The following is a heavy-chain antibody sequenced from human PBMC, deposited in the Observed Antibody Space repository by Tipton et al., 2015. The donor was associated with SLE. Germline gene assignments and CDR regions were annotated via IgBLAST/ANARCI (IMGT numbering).Heavy chain of an antibody. CDR3: AKFEKTTDFYLDS. CDR1: GFTFSSYA. Sequence: SLRLSCATSGFTFSSYALSWVRRAPGKGLEWVSAISGGGGSTYYADFVKGRFSISIDKSKKTLFLQMNGLRVDDTATYYCAKFEKTTDFYLDSWGQGTLVSVSS. D-gene: IGHD1/OR15-1a*01. J-gene: IGHJ4*02. CDR2: ISGGGGST. V-gene: IGHV3-23*01.